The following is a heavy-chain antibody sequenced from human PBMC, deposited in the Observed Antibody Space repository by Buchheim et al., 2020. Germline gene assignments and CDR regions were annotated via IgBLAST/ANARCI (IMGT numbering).Heavy chain of an antibody. Sequence: QVQLVESGGGVVQPGTSLRLSCAASGFSFRSHAMHWVRQAPGKGLEWVALISYDASYKDYPDSVKGRFTISRDNSKNTLYLPMNSLRVEDTAVYYCLAEIGAREFDHWGQGTL. J-gene: IGHJ4*02. V-gene: IGHV3-30*03. CDR1: GFSFRSHA. D-gene: IGHD2/OR15-2a*01. CDR2: ISYDASYK. CDR3: LAEIGAREFDH.